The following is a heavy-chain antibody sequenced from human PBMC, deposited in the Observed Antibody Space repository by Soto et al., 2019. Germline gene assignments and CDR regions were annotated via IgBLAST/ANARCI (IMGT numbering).Heavy chain of an antibody. J-gene: IGHJ4*01. CDR1: GYTFTSYG. Sequence: QVQLVQSGAEVKKPGASVKVSCKASGYTFTSYGISWVRQAPGQGLEWMGWISAYNGNTNYAQKLQGRGTMTTDTSANRACMELRRVRSDDTSVYYCAKANSATLEHFDYWGQGTLDTVCS. D-gene: IGHD6-25*01. V-gene: IGHV1-18*01. CDR3: AKANSATLEHFDY. CDR2: ISAYNGNT.